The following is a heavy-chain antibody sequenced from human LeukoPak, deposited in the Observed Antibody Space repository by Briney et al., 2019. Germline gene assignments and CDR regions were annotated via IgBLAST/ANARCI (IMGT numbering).Heavy chain of an antibody. CDR1: GFTFSTYY. Sequence: PGGSLRLSCAASGFTFSTYYMNWVRQAPGKGLEWVSSISTSSSYIYYADAVKGRFTISRDNAKNSLYLQINSLRAEDTAVYYCARVRGSYFLFDYWGQGTLVTVSS. J-gene: IGHJ4*02. D-gene: IGHD1-26*01. CDR2: ISTSSSYI. CDR3: ARVRGSYFLFDY. V-gene: IGHV3-21*01.